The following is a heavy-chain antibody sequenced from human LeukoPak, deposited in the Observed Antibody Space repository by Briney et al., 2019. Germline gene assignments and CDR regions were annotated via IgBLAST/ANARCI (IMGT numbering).Heavy chain of an antibody. CDR2: ISGSGGST. CDR3: AKFRGLAAAGPFDY. D-gene: IGHD6-13*01. V-gene: IGHV3-23*01. J-gene: IGHJ4*02. Sequence: GGSLRLSCAASGFNFISYWMSWVRQAPGKGLEWVSAISGSGGSTYYADSVKGRFTISRDNSKNTLYLQMNSLRAEDTAVYYCAKFRGLAAAGPFDYWGQGTLVTVSS. CDR1: GFNFISYW.